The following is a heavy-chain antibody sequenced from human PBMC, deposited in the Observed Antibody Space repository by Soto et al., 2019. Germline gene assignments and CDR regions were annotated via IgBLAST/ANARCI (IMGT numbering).Heavy chain of an antibody. CDR1: GGSISSYY. CDR3: ARLRLPLGYCSGGSCQDGYPWFDS. J-gene: IGHJ5*01. CDR2: IYYSGST. D-gene: IGHD2-15*01. V-gene: IGHV4-59*08. Sequence: SETLSLTCTVSGGSISSYYWSWIRQPPGKGLEWIGYIYYSGSTNYNPSLKSRVTISVDTSKNQFSLKLSSVTAADTAVYYCARLRLPLGYCSGGSCQDGYPWFDSWGQGILVTVAS.